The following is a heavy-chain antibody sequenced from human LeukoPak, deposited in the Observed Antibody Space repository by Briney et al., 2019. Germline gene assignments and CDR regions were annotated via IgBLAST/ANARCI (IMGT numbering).Heavy chain of an antibody. CDR2: INPNSGNT. V-gene: IGHV1-8*03. Sequence: ASVKVSCKASGYTFTGYYMHWVRQAPGQGLEWMGWINPNSGNTGYAQKFQGRVTITRNTSISTAYMELSSLRSEDTAVYYCARGSYDFWSGYLDYWGQGTLVTVSS. CDR3: ARGSYDFWSGYLDY. CDR1: GYTFTGYY. D-gene: IGHD3-3*01. J-gene: IGHJ4*02.